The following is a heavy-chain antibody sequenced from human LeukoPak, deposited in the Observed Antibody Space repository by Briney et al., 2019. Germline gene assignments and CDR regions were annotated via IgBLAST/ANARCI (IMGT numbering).Heavy chain of an antibody. V-gene: IGHV4-59*01. CDR3: ANLGSSGY. J-gene: IGHJ4*02. D-gene: IGHD3-10*01. CDR2: IYCSGST. CDR1: GGSISSYY. Sequence: SETLSLTCTVSGGSISSYYWSWIRQPPGKGLEWIGYIYCSGSTNYNPSLKSRVTISVDTSKNQFSLKLSSVTAADTAVYYCANLGSSGYWGQGTLVTVSS.